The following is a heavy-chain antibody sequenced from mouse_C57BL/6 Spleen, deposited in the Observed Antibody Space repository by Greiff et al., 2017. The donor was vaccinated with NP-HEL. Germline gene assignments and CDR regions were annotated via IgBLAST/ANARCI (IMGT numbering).Heavy chain of an antibody. CDR1: GYTFTSYW. CDR3: ATSKWFAY. D-gene: IGHD2-5*01. CDR2: IDPSDSYT. V-gene: IGHV1-50*01. J-gene: IGHJ3*01. Sequence: VQLQQPGAELVKPGASVKLSCKASGYTFTSYWMQWVKQRPGQGLEWIGEIDPSDSYTNYNQKFKGKATLTVDTSSSTAYMQLSSLTSEDSAVYYCATSKWFAYWGQGTLVTVSA.